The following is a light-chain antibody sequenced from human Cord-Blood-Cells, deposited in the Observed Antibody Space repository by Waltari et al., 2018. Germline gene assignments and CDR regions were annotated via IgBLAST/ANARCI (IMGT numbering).Light chain of an antibody. Sequence: DIVMTQSPATLSVSPGARAPLSCRASQSVSRNLAWYQQKPGQAPRLLIYGASTRATGIPARFSGSGSGTEFTLTISSLQSEDFAVYYCQQYNNWPFTFGPGTKVDIK. V-gene: IGKV3-15*01. CDR1: QSVSRN. J-gene: IGKJ3*01. CDR2: GAS. CDR3: QQYNNWPFT.